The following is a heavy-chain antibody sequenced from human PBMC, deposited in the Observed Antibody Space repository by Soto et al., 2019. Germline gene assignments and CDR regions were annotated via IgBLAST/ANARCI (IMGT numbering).Heavy chain of an antibody. Sequence: ASVKVSCKASGYTFTAYSIHWLRQAPGQGLEWMGWINPNDGDTNYAQNFQDRVTMTSDTSISTVSMDLSRLTSDDTAVYFCARDSYSGSYVHWGQGTLVTVSS. J-gene: IGHJ4*02. CDR1: GYTFTAYS. V-gene: IGHV1-2*02. CDR2: INPNDGDT. D-gene: IGHD1-26*01. CDR3: ARDSYSGSYVH.